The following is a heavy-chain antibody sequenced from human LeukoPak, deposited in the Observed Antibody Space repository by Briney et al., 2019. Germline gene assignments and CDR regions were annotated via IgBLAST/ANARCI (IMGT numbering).Heavy chain of an antibody. D-gene: IGHD5-18*01. CDR3: AKRGYSYGTLGAFDI. CDR2: ISGGSSST. CDR1: GFTFSSYA. V-gene: IGHV3-23*01. J-gene: IGHJ3*02. Sequence: GGSLRLSCAASGFTFSSYAMSWVRLAPGKGLEWVSAISGGSSSTYYADSVKGRFTISRDNSKNTLYLQMNSLRADDTAVYYCAKRGYSYGTLGAFDIWGQGTMVTVSS.